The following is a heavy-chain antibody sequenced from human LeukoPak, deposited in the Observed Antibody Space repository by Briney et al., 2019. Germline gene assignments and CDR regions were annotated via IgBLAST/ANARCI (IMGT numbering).Heavy chain of an antibody. Sequence: SETLSLTCTVSGGSVSGYYWSWIRQPPGKGLEWIGSIYYRGSTYLNPSLKSRVTISVDTSKNQFSLKLSSVSAADTAVYYCARDQRLYDILTGYSMGFFDYWGQGTLVTVSS. V-gene: IGHV4-39*02. CDR2: IYYRGST. CDR1: GGSVSGYY. J-gene: IGHJ4*02. CDR3: ARDQRLYDILTGYSMGFFDY. D-gene: IGHD3-9*01.